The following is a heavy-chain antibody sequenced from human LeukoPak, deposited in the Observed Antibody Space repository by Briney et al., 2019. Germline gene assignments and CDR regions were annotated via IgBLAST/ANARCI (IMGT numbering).Heavy chain of an antibody. V-gene: IGHV3-7*03. CDR1: GFTFSSYW. Sequence: GWSLRLSCAASGFTFSSYWMSWVRQAPGKGLEGVANIKQDGSEKYYVDSVRGGFTISRDNAKNSLYLQMNSLRAEATAVYYCARSPRIPTGWGWTEYSFDYWGQGTLVTVSS. CDR3: ARSPRIPTGWGWTEYSFDY. D-gene: IGHD2-21*01. CDR2: IKQDGSEK. J-gene: IGHJ4*02.